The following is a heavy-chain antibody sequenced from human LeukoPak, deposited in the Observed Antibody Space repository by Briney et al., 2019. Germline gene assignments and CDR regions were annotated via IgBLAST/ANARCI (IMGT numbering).Heavy chain of an antibody. CDR2: IIPILGTA. CDR3: ARDKNEAIFGVVKYYFDY. J-gene: IGHJ4*02. Sequence: SVKVSCKASGGTFSSYAISWVRQAPGQGLEWMGGIIPILGTANYAQKFQGRVTITADESTSTAYMELSSLRSEDTAVYYCARDKNEAIFGVVKYYFDYWGQGTLVTVSS. D-gene: IGHD3-3*01. CDR1: GGTFSSYA. V-gene: IGHV1-69*13.